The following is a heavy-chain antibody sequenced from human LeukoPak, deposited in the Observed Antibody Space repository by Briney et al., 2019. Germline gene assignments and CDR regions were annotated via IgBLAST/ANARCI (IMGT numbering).Heavy chain of an antibody. J-gene: IGHJ4*02. CDR1: GFTFSSYA. D-gene: IGHD3-9*01. V-gene: IGHV3-23*01. CDR2: ISGSGGST. Sequence: GGSLRLSCAASGFTFSSYAMSWVRQAPGKGLEWVSAISGSGGSTYYADSVKGRFTISRDNSKNTLYLQMSSLRSEDTAVYYCASGDDILTGYHTTLDYWGQGTLVTVSS. CDR3: ASGDDILTGYHTTLDY.